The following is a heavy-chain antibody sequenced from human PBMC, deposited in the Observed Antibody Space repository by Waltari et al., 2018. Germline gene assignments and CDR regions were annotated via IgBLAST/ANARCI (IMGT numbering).Heavy chain of an antibody. J-gene: IGHJ4*02. D-gene: IGHD2-15*01. V-gene: IGHV2-70*04. CDR2: VDWDDKK. CDR1: GFSLSTSGQR. Sequence: QVTLKESGPALVRPTQTLTLTCTFSGFSLSTSGQRVSWIRQPPGKAPEWLGRVDWDDKKLYSTSLKPRLTISKDTSKNRVVLTMTNMDPVDTATYYCARQGWGASVADDWGQGTLVTVSS. CDR3: ARQGWGASVADD.